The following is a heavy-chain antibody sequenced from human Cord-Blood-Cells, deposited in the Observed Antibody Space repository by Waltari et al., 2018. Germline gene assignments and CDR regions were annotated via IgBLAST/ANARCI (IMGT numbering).Heavy chain of an antibody. V-gene: IGHV3-33*01. CDR3: AREGLGGAFGAFDI. D-gene: IGHD3-3*02. CDR2: IWYDGSNK. Sequence: QVQLVESGGGVVQPGRSLRLSCAASGFAFSSYGMHWVRQAPGKGLEWLAVIWYDGSNKYYADSVKSRFTISRDNSKNTLYLQMNSLRAEDTAVYYCAREGLGGAFGAFDIWGQGTMVTVSS. CDR1: GFAFSSYG. J-gene: IGHJ3*02.